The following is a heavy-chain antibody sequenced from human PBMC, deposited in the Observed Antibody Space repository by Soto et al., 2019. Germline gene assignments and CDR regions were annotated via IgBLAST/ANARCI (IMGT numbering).Heavy chain of an antibody. J-gene: IGHJ6*03. V-gene: IGHV5-51*01. CDR3: ARSRFPTDYYYYMDV. Sequence: PGESLKISCKGSGYSFTSYWIGWVRQMPGKGLEWMGIIYPGDSDTRYSPSFQGQVTISADKSISTAYLQWSSLKASDTAMYYCARSRFPTDYYYYMDVWGKGTTVTVSS. CDR1: GYSFTSYW. D-gene: IGHD1-1*01. CDR2: IYPGDSDT.